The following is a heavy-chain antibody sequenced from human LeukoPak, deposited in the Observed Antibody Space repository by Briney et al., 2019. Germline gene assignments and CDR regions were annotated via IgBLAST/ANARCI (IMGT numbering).Heavy chain of an antibody. V-gene: IGHV3-30*18. Sequence: GGSLRLSCAASGFTFSSYGMHWVRQAPGKGLEWVAVISYDGSNKYYADSVKGRFTISRDNSKNTLYLQMNSLRAEDTAVYYCAKDSSASVWELLAGDYWGQGTLVTVSS. D-gene: IGHD1-26*01. CDR2: ISYDGSNK. CDR3: AKDSSASVWELLAGDY. J-gene: IGHJ4*02. CDR1: GFTFSSYG.